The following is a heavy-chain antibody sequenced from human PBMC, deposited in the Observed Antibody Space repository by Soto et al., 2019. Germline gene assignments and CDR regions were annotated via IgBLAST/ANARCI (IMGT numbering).Heavy chain of an antibody. V-gene: IGHV4-30-4*01. J-gene: IGHJ5*02. CDR1: GGSISSGDYY. Sequence: QVQLQESGPGLVKPSQTLSLTCTVSGGSISSGDYYWSWIRQPPGKGLEWIGYIYYSGSTYYNPSLKSRVTISVDTSKNQFSLKLSSVTAADTAVYYCARATIVLVPAAMVSHWFDPWGQGTLVTVAS. CDR3: ARATIVLVPAAMVSHWFDP. CDR2: IYYSGST. D-gene: IGHD2-2*01.